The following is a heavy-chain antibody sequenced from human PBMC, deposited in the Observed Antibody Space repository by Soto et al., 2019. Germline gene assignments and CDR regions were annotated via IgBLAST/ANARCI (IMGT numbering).Heavy chain of an antibody. D-gene: IGHD2-2*01. Sequence: ASVKVSCKASGGTFSSYAISWVRQAPGQGLEWMGGIIPIFGTANYAQKFQGRVTITADESTSTAYMELSSLRSEDTAVYYCATRPREPAAMLSPINYYYGMDVWGQGTTVTVSS. CDR3: ATRPREPAAMLSPINYYYGMDV. CDR1: GGTFSSYA. CDR2: IIPIFGTA. V-gene: IGHV1-69*13. J-gene: IGHJ6*02.